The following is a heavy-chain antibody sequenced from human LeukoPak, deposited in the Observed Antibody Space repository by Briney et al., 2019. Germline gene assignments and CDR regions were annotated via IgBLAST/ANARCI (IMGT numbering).Heavy chain of an antibody. CDR2: ISGSGGST. D-gene: IGHD1-26*01. V-gene: IGHV3-23*01. J-gene: IGHJ3*02. CDR1: GFTFSSYA. Sequence: GGSLRLSCAASGFTFSSYALTWVRQAPGKGLEWVSAISGSGGSTYYADSVKGRFTISRDNSKNTLYLQMNSLRAEDTAVYYCARERVGATKANAFDIWGQGTMVTVSS. CDR3: ARERVGATKANAFDI.